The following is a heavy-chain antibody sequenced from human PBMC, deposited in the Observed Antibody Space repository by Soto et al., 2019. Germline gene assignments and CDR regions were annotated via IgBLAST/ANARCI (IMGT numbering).Heavy chain of an antibody. J-gene: IGHJ4*02. CDR2: IYYSGST. CDR1: GGSISSGDYY. Sequence: QVQLQESGPGLVKPSQTLSLTCTVSGGSISSGDYYWSWIRQPPGKGLEWIGYIYYSGSTYYNPSIKRRVTISVDTSNNQLSLKLSSVTAADTAVYYCARDHRSSWLVEPPYWGQGTLVTVSS. D-gene: IGHD6-13*01. V-gene: IGHV4-30-4*01. CDR3: ARDHRSSWLVEPPY.